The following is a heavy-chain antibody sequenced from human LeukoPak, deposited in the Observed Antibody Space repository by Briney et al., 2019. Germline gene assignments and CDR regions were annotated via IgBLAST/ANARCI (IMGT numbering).Heavy chain of an antibody. J-gene: IGHJ4*02. CDR2: IGTHTGNR. CDR3: TRDSDSGPTYGGISHY. Sequence: EASVKVSCKASGYTFTKYGVSWVRQAPGQGLEWMGWIGTHTGNRNYVKKFQGRVTLTTETSTSTAYMELKSLRSDDTAVYYCTRDSDSGPTYGGISHYWGQGTLVTVAS. V-gene: IGHV1-18*01. CDR1: GYTFTKYG. D-gene: IGHD4-23*01.